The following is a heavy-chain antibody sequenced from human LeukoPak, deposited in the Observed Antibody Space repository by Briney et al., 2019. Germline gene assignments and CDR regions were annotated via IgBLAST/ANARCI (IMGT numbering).Heavy chain of an antibody. V-gene: IGHV3-23*01. J-gene: IGHJ4*02. CDR1: GFIFNRYP. CDR3: ARDFLSCTGGSCYSNN. Sequence: SGGSLRLSCTASGFIFNRYPMTWVRQAPGKGLEWVSSIEASGESSYYADSVKGRFTMSRDNSKNMLYLYMNSLRGDDTAIFYCARDFLSCTGGSCYSNNWGQGTLVTVSS. D-gene: IGHD2-15*01. CDR2: IEASGESS.